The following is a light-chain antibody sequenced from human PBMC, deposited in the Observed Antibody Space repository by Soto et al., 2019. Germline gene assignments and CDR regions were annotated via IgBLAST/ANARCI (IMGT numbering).Light chain of an antibody. V-gene: IGLV1-44*01. CDR2: SNN. CDR3: ASWYDSLNGSNGV. CDR1: SSNIGSNT. J-gene: IGLJ2*01. Sequence: QSVLTQPPSASGTPGQRVTISCSGSSSNIGSNTVNWYQQLPGTAPKLLIYSNNQRPSGVPDRFSGSKSGTSASLAISGLQSEDEADYYCASWYDSLNGSNGVFGGGTKLTVL.